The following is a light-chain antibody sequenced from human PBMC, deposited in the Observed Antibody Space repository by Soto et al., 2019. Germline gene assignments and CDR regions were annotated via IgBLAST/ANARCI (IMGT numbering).Light chain of an antibody. J-gene: IGKJ1*01. Sequence: DIQMTQSPSSLSASVGDRVTITCRASQSISSYLNWYQQKPGKAPKLLIYASSNLQGGVPSRFSGSGSGTDFTLTISSLRPEDFATYYCQQSYSTPPTFGQGTKVEIK. V-gene: IGKV1-39*01. CDR3: QQSYSTPPT. CDR1: QSISSY. CDR2: ASS.